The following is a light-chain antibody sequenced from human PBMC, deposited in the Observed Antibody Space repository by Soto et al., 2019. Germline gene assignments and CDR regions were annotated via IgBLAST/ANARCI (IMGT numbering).Light chain of an antibody. J-gene: IGLJ2*01. CDR1: SSDVGGYNY. V-gene: IGLV2-8*01. Sequence: QSVLTQPPSASGSPGQSVTISCTGTSSDVGGYNYVSWYQQHPGKAPKVMIYEVSKRPSGVPDRFSGSKSDNTASLTVSGLQAEDEADYYCTSYAGNNNLLFGGGTKLTVL. CDR2: EVS. CDR3: TSYAGNNNLL.